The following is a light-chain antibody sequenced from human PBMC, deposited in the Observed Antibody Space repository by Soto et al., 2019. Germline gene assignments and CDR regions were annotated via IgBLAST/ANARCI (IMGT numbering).Light chain of an antibody. Sequence: QSVLTQPRSVSGSPGQSVTISCAGTSSDVGAYKYVSWFQQHPGKAPKVIIYDVNKRPSGVPDRFSGSKSGNTASLTISGLQADDEADYYCAAWDDSLNGPVFGTGTKVTVL. CDR3: AAWDDSLNGPV. CDR1: SSDVGAYKY. V-gene: IGLV2-11*01. J-gene: IGLJ1*01. CDR2: DVN.